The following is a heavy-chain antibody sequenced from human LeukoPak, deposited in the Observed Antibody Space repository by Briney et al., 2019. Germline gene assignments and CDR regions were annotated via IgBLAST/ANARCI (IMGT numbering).Heavy chain of an antibody. CDR1: GFTFSTYS. J-gene: IGHJ4*02. CDR2: ISSSSSYM. D-gene: IGHD2/OR15-2a*01. Sequence: GGSLRLSCAASGFTFSTYSIIWGRQAPGGGLDWVSSISSSSSYMYYTDSVKGRFTISRDNAKYTLHVELNSVTAEDTEVYYGLRENWELSGGFDYWGQGTLVTVSS. CDR3: LRENWELSGGFDY. V-gene: IGHV3-21*01.